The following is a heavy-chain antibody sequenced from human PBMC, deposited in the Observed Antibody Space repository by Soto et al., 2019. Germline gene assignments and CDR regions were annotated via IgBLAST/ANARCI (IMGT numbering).Heavy chain of an antibody. J-gene: IGHJ5*02. CDR2: IYWDDDK. CDR3: AHKGKLLHDPWFDP. Sequence: GSGPTLVNPTQTLTLTCPFSGFSLSTSGVGVGWIRQPPGKALEWLALIYWDDDKRYSPSLKSRLTITKDTSKNQVVLTMTNMDPVDTATYYCAHKGKLLHDPWFDPWGQGTLVTVSS. V-gene: IGHV2-5*02. CDR1: GFSLSTSGVG. D-gene: IGHD3-22*01.